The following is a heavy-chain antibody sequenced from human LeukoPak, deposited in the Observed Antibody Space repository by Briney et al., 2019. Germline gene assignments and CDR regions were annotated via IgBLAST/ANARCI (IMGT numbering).Heavy chain of an antibody. J-gene: IGHJ4*02. CDR1: GFTFTNYW. CDR3: ARVGYSSGWRAPDFDY. CDR2: IKQDRSEK. D-gene: IGHD6-19*01. Sequence: GGSLRLSCAASGFTFTNYWMSWVRQAPGKGLELVANIKQDRSEKYYVDSVKGRFTISRDNAKNSLYLQMNSLRADDTAVYYCARVGYSSGWRAPDFDYWGQGTLVTVSS. V-gene: IGHV3-7*04.